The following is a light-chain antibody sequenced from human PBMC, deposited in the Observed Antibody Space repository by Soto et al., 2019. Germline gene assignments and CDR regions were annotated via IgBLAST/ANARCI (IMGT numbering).Light chain of an antibody. Sequence: QSALTQPASVSGSPGQSITISCTGTSSDVGGYNFVSWYQQHPGKAPKLMIYEVNYRPSGVSNRFSGSKSGITASLTISGLQAEDEADYYCSSYASTSTAVFGTGTKLTVL. CDR1: SSDVGGYNF. CDR2: EVN. CDR3: SSYASTSTAV. V-gene: IGLV2-14*01. J-gene: IGLJ1*01.